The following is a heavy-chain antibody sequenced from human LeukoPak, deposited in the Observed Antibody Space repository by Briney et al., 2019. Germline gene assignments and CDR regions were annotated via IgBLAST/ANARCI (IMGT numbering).Heavy chain of an antibody. CDR3: TRDIAHGDYVSAY. CDR1: GFIFDAYT. CDR2: ITTTSAYI. J-gene: IGHJ4*02. Sequence: PGGSLRLSCAASGFIFDAYTLNWVRQAPGKGLEWVSSITTTSAYIYYADSVKGRFTISRDNAKNSLYLQMNSLRADDTALYYCTRDIAHGDYVSAYWGQGTLVTVSS. V-gene: IGHV3-21*01. D-gene: IGHD4-17*01.